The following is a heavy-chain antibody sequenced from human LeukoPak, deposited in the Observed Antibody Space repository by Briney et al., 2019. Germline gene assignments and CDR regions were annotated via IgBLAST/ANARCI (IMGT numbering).Heavy chain of an antibody. V-gene: IGHV3-15*01. CDR1: GFTFTKAW. Sequence: PRRSLRLSCAASGFTFTKAWMSWVRQAPGKGLEWVGRIKNKIDGETTSYAAPVKGRFTISRDDSKNTLYLQMNSLKTEDTAVYYCTTILGATWFDYWGQGTLVTVSS. D-gene: IGHD1-26*01. CDR2: IKNKIDGETT. J-gene: IGHJ4*02. CDR3: TTILGATWFDY.